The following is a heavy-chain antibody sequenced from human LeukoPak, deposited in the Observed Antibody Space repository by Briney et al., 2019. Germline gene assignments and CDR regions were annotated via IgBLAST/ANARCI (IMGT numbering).Heavy chain of an antibody. V-gene: IGHV4-31*03. CDR1: GGSISSGGQF. J-gene: IGHJ4*02. CDR3: ARGGGGDCRSTSCYHY. Sequence: SETLSLTCTVSGGSISSGGQFWSWVRQYPGKGLEWIGYIYYSGSTYYNPSLKSRVFISVDTSKNQFSLKVTPVIAAVRAVYYGARGGGGDCRSTSCYHYWGQGTLVTVSS. D-gene: IGHD2-2*01. CDR2: IYYSGST.